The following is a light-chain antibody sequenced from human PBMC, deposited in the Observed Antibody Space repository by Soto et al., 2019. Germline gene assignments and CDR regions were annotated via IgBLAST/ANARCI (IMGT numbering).Light chain of an antibody. CDR2: EVS. Sequence: QSALTQPASVSGSPGQSITISCTGTSSDVGSYNLVSWYQHHPGKAPKLMIYEVSKRPSGVSNRFSGSKSGNTASLTISGLQAEDEADYDCCSYAGSKDVVFGGGTKVTVL. V-gene: IGLV2-23*02. CDR1: SSDVGSYNL. J-gene: IGLJ2*01. CDR3: CSYAGSKDVV.